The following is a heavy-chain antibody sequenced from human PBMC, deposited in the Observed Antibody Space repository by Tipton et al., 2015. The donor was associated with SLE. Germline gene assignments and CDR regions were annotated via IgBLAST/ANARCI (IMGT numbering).Heavy chain of an antibody. CDR3: ARNEGGSGTYEYYFDY. D-gene: IGHD3-10*01. J-gene: IGHJ4*02. Sequence: TLSLTCTVSGGSLNNYFCSWIRQSAGKGLEWIGRIFTSGSTTYNPSLKSRVTISVDTSKNQFSLKLSSVTAADTAIYYCARNEGGSGTYEYYFDYWGQGTLVTVSS. CDR2: IFTSGST. CDR1: GGSLNNYF. V-gene: IGHV4-4*07.